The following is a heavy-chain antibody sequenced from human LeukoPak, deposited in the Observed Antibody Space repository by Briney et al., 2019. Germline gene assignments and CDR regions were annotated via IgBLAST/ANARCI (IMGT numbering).Heavy chain of an antibody. CDR3: ARTQSQSGSYRYYFGY. J-gene: IGHJ4*02. Sequence: PSETLSLTCTVSGASVGSAGYHWSWIRQPPGGGLECIGYIYYISNTNYNPSLKSRVTMSVDPSKNQFSLKLNSVTAADTAVYYCARTQSQSGSYRYYFGYWGQGTLVTVSS. D-gene: IGHD1-26*01. CDR2: IYYISNT. V-gene: IGHV4-61*08. CDR1: GASVGSAGYH.